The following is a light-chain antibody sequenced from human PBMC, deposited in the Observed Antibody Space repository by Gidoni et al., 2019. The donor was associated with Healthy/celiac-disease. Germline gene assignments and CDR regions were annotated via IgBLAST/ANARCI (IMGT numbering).Light chain of an antibody. CDR3: QAWDSSTVV. CDR1: KLGDKY. V-gene: IGLV3-1*01. Sequence: SYELTQPPSVSVSPGQTASITCSGDKLGDKYACWYQQKPGQSPVLVIYQDSKRPSGIPERFSGSHSGNPATLTIGGTQAMDEADYYCQAWDSSTVVFGGVTKLTVL. J-gene: IGLJ2*01. CDR2: QDS.